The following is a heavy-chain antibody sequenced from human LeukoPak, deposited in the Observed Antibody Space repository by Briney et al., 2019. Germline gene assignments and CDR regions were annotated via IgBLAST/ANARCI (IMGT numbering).Heavy chain of an antibody. J-gene: IGHJ4*02. CDR2: LYFSGST. CDR1: GGSISTNIYN. Sequence: SETLSLTCTVSGGSISTNIYNWGWVRQPPGKGLEWIGSLYFSGSTYYNPSLRSRVTISVDSSKNQFALRLTSVTAADTAVYYCARRGNDVVNFDYWGQGTLVTVSS. V-gene: IGHV4-39*01. CDR3: ARRGNDVVNFDY. D-gene: IGHD1-1*01.